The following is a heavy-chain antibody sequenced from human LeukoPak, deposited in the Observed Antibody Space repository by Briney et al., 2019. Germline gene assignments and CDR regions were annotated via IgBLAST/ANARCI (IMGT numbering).Heavy chain of an antibody. V-gene: IGHV1-2*02. Sequence: ASVKVSCKASGYTFTGYYMHWVRQAPGQGLEWMGWINPNSGGTNYAQKFQGRVTMTRDTSISTAYMELSRLRSDDTAVYYCAGDVYCSSTSCYYMDVWGKGTTVTISS. D-gene: IGHD2-2*01. CDR3: AGDVYCSSTSCYYMDV. CDR1: GYTFTGYY. J-gene: IGHJ6*03. CDR2: INPNSGGT.